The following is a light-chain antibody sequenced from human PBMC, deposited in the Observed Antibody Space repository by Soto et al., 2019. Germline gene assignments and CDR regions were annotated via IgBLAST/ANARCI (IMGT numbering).Light chain of an antibody. Sequence: EIVFTHSLCTVSSPPTDTATLSCRASQSLSSTYLAWYHQRPGRAPRLLIYGVSSRATGISDRFSGSGSGTDFTLTISRLEPEDFGVYYCQQYGNSNPINFGQGTRLE. CDR2: GVS. CDR3: QQYGNSNPIN. CDR1: QSLSSTY. V-gene: IGKV3-20*01. J-gene: IGKJ5*01.